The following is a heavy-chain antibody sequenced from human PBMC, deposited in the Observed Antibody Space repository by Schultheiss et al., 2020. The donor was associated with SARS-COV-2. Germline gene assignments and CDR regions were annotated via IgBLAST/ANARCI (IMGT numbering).Heavy chain of an antibody. CDR2: INPNSGGT. D-gene: IGHD3-3*01. CDR3: ARDYDFWSGYP. Sequence: ASVKVSCKASGYTFTSYGISWVRQAPGQGLEWMGRINPNSGGTNYAQKFQGRVTMTRDTSTSTAYMELRSLRSDDTAVYYCARDYDFWSGYPWGQGTLVTVSS. V-gene: IGHV1-18*01. J-gene: IGHJ5*02. CDR1: GYTFTSYG.